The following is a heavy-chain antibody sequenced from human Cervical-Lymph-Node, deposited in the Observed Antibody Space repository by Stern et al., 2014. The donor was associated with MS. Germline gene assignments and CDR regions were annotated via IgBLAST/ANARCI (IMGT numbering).Heavy chain of an antibody. D-gene: IGHD5-12*01. CDR3: ARGRGYSGYGY. CDR2: ISSSSSYI. V-gene: IGHV3-21*01. J-gene: IGHJ4*02. Sequence: EVQLVESGGGLVKPGGSLRLSCAASGFTFSSYSMNWVRQAPGKGLEWVSSISSSSSYIYYADSMKGRFTISRDNAKNSLFLQMNSLRAEDTAVYYCARGRGYSGYGYWGQGTLVTVSS. CDR1: GFTFSSYS.